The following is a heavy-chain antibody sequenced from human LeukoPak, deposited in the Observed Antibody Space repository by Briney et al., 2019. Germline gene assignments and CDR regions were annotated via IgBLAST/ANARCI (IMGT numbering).Heavy chain of an antibody. CDR3: ARGGYCSSWYGKYCYYYGMDV. D-gene: IGHD6-13*01. V-gene: IGHV1-8*01. CDR2: MYTNSGNK. J-gene: IGHJ6*02. Sequence: ASVKVSRKSTGYTFTSYDINWVRQPTGQGLEWMGWMYTNSGNKGYAQKFQGRVTMTRNTSISTAYMELSSLRSEDTAVYYCARGGYCSSWYGKYCYYYGMDVWGQGTTVTVSS. CDR1: GYTFTSYD.